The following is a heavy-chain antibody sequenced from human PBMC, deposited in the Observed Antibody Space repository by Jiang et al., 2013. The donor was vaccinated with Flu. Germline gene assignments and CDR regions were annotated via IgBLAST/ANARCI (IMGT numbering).Heavy chain of an antibody. D-gene: IGHD1-1*01. CDR2: ISTSGGTM. CDR3: ARRTGATYAFDI. CDR1: GFSFSDYE. Sequence: RLACTASGFSFSDYEMNWVRQAPGKGLAWISYISTSGGTMYYADSVKGQFTSSRDNARNSLYLQMNSLRAEDTAVYFCARRTGATYAFDIWGRGTMVTVSP. J-gene: IGHJ3*02. V-gene: IGHV3-48*03.